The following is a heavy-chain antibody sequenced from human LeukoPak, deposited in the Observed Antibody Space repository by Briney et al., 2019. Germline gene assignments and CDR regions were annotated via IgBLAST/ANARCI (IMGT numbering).Heavy chain of an antibody. CDR3: ARQPGSFASGSLYYFDY. J-gene: IGHJ4*02. V-gene: IGHV4-39*01. CDR2: IYSGGST. CDR1: GVSIISSGSY. Sequence: SETLSLTCTVSGVSIISSGSYWAWIRQPPGKGLEWIGSIYSGGSTYYNPSLKTRVTTSVDMSKNQFSLKLNSVTAADTAAYYCARQPGSFASGSLYYFDYWGQGALVTVSS. D-gene: IGHD3-10*01.